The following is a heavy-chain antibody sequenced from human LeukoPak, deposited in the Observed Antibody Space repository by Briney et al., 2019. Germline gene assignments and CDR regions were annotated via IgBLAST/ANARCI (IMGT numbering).Heavy chain of an antibody. Sequence: PSETLSLTCAVYGGSFSGYYWSWIRQPPGKGLEWIGEINHSGSTNYNPSLKSRVTISVDTSKNQFSLKLSSVTAADTAVYYCARDGQWLVSPPGSYWGQGTLVTVSS. V-gene: IGHV4-34*01. J-gene: IGHJ4*02. CDR2: INHSGST. CDR3: ARDGQWLVSPPGSY. D-gene: IGHD6-19*01. CDR1: GGSFSGYY.